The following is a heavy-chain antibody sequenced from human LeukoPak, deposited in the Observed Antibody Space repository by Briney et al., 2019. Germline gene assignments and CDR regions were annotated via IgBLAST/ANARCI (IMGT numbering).Heavy chain of an antibody. CDR2: VWYDGSNK. J-gene: IGHJ3*02. CDR1: GFNFSSHG. V-gene: IGHV3-33*01. Sequence: GRSLRLSCAASGFNFSSHGMHWVRQAPGKGLEWVAVVWYDGSNKYYAESVKGRFTTSRDNSKNTLYLQMSSLRAEDTAVYYCARGAYGSGTYHDFDIWGQGTMVTVSS. CDR3: ARGAYGSGTYHDFDI. D-gene: IGHD3-10*01.